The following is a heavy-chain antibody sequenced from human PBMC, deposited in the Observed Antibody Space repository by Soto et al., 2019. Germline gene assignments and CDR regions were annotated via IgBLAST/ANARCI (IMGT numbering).Heavy chain of an antibody. CDR3: TREYSSSRYFDY. CDR1: GFTFSSYW. J-gene: IGHJ4*02. D-gene: IGHD6-6*01. V-gene: IGHV3-74*01. CDR2: IQGDGSST. Sequence: EVQLVESGGGLVQPGGSLRLSCAASGFTFSSYWMHWVRQAPGKGLVWVSRIQGDGSSTSYADSVKGRFTISRDNAKNTLFLQMNSLRAEDTAVYYCTREYSSSRYFDYWGQGTLVTVSS.